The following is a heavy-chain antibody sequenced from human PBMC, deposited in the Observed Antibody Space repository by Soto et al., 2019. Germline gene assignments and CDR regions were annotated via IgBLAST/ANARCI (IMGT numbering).Heavy chain of an antibody. CDR2: FESGGSI. CDR1: GFSVRTTY. J-gene: IGHJ4*02. V-gene: IGHV3-53*01. Sequence: SGGSLRLSCAASGFSVRTTYMSWVRQAPGKGLEWVSVFESGGSIYYADSVKGRFIISRDYAKNPVYLQMNSLTVEDTAVYYCARAGVTPDFFDYWGQGTLVTVSS. D-gene: IGHD2-21*02. CDR3: ARAGVTPDFFDY.